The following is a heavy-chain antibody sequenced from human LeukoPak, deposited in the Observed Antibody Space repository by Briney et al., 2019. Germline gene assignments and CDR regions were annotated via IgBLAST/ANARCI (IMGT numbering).Heavy chain of an antibody. V-gene: IGHV3-72*01. J-gene: IGHJ3*01. Sequence: GGSLRLSCVASGFSFSDYYIDWVRQAPGKGLEWVGRSRNKANGYTPEFGASVKGRFSISREDSKNSVYLHMSGLKTEDTAVYYCARSPQKGAHVFDVGGKGKMVTVSS. CDR3: ARSPQKGAHVFDV. CDR1: GFSFSDYY. D-gene: IGHD3-16*01. CDR2: SRNKANGYTP.